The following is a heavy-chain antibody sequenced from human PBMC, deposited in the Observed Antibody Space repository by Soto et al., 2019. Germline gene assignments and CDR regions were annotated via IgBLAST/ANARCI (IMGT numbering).Heavy chain of an antibody. Sequence: PGGSLRLSCAASGFTLSNYAMSWVRQAPGKGLEWVSAISGSGGSTYYADSVKGRFTISRDNSKNTLYLQMNSLRAEDTAVYYGAKDPNYDFWSGYSANYYYMDVWGKGTTVTVSS. V-gene: IGHV3-23*01. CDR1: GFTLSNYA. D-gene: IGHD3-3*01. J-gene: IGHJ6*03. CDR2: ISGSGGST. CDR3: AKDPNYDFWSGYSANYYYMDV.